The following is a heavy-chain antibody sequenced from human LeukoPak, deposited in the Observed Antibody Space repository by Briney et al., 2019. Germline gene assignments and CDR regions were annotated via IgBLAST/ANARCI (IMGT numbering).Heavy chain of an antibody. D-gene: IGHD1-26*01. Sequence: SETLSLTCAVSDGSISSGGYSWSWIRQPPGKGLEWIGYIYHSGSTYYNPSLKSRVTISVDRSKNQFSLKLSSVTAADTAVYYCARVPYSGTYSFDYWGQGTLVTISS. CDR2: IYHSGST. CDR1: DGSISSGGYS. V-gene: IGHV4-30-2*01. J-gene: IGHJ4*02. CDR3: ARVPYSGTYSFDY.